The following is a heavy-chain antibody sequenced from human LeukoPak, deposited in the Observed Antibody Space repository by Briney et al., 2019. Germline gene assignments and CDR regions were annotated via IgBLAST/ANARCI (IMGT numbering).Heavy chain of an antibody. V-gene: IGHV3-74*01. CDR2: INGDGTST. J-gene: IGHJ4*02. D-gene: IGHD3-3*01. CDR1: VFIFSKYR. CDR3: ARDKEWLLTYFDY. Sequence: PGWSLTLSCAVSVFIFSKYRRHGVGQVPGKGLVWVSRINGDGTSTSYDDSVKGRFTISRDNAKSTLYLQMNSLRGEYTAVYYCARDKEWLLTYFDYWGQGTLVTVSS.